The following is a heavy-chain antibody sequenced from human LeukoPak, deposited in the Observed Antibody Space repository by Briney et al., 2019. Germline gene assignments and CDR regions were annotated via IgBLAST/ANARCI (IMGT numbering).Heavy chain of an antibody. Sequence: ASVKVSCKASGYTFTSYDINWVRQATGQGLEWMGWMNPNSGNTGYAQKFQGRVTMTRNTSISTAYMELSSLRSEDTAVYYCARDPGAAYDFWSGYANGFDPWGQGTLVTVSS. CDR3: ARDPGAAYDFWSGYANGFDP. V-gene: IGHV1-8*01. CDR2: MNPNSGNT. J-gene: IGHJ5*02. D-gene: IGHD3-3*01. CDR1: GYTFTSYD.